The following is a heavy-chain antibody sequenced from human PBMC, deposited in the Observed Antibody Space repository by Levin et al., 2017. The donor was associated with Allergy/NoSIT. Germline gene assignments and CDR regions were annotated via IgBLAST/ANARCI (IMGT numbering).Heavy chain of an antibody. CDR2: ISAYNDNT. D-gene: IGHD2-2*01. CDR1: GYTFTSYG. Sequence: GESLKISCKASGYTFTSYGISWVRQAPGQGLEWMGWISAYNDNTNYAQKLQGRVTMTTDTSTSTAYMELRSLRSDDTAVYYCARVPHNVVVVPAAISGYYYYYGMDGWGQGTTVTVSS. J-gene: IGHJ6*02. V-gene: IGHV1-18*01. CDR3: ARVPHNVVVVPAAISGYYYYYGMDG.